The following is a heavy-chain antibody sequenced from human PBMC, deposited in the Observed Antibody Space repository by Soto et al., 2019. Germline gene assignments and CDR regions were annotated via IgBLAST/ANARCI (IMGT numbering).Heavy chain of an antibody. CDR2: IYYSGST. CDR3: ARRGEMEAFDY. Sequence: SETLSLTCTVSVGSISSGDYYWSWIRQPPGKGLEWIGYIYYSGSTYYNPSLKSRVTISVDTSKNQFSLKLSSVTAADTAVYYCARRGEMEAFDYWGQGTLVTVSS. CDR1: VGSISSGDYY. J-gene: IGHJ4*02. D-gene: IGHD3-16*01. V-gene: IGHV4-30-4*01.